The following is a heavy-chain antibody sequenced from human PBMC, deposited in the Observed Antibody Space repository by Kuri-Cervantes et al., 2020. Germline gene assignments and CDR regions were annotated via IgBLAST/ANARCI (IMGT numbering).Heavy chain of an antibody. Sequence: GESLKISCAASGFTFDDYAMHWVRQAPGKGLEWVSLISWDGGSTYYADSVKGRFTISRDNSNSTLYLQMNSLRAEDTAIHYCAKDMEITYWGQGTLVTVSS. CDR1: GFTFDDYA. D-gene: IGHD1-1*01. CDR3: AKDMEITY. CDR2: ISWDGGST. V-gene: IGHV3-43D*04. J-gene: IGHJ4*02.